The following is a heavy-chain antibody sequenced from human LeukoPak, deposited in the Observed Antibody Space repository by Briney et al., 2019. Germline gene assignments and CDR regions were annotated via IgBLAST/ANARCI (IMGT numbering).Heavy chain of an antibody. J-gene: IGHJ6*02. CDR1: GYTFTGYY. CDR2: INPNSGGT. Sequence: AASVKVSCKASGYTFTGYYVHWVRQAPGQGLEWMGWINPNSGGTNYAQKFQGRVTMTRDTSISTAYMELSRLRSDDTAVYYCARGTGPWFGSWDYYYYYGMDVWGQGTTVTVSS. CDR3: ARGTGPWFGSWDYYYYYGMDV. D-gene: IGHD3-10*01. V-gene: IGHV1-2*02.